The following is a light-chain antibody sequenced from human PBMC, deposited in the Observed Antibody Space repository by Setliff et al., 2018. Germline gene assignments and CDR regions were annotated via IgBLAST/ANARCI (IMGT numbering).Light chain of an antibody. J-gene: IGLJ1*01. CDR3: SSYAGSNNPDV. CDR2: EVS. CDR1: SSDVGGYNY. Sequence: QSALTQPPSASGSPGQSVTISCTGTSSDVGGYNYVSWYQQHPGKAPKLMIYEVSKRPSGVPDRFSGSKSGNTVSLTVSGLQAEDEADYYCSSYAGSNNPDVFGTGTKVTVL. V-gene: IGLV2-8*01.